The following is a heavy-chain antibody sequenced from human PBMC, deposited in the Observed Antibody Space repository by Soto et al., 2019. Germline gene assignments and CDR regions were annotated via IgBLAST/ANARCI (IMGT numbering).Heavy chain of an antibody. CDR1: VFTSSG. Sequence: VKVSCKASVFTSSGISWVRQAPGQRLEWMGWISTHNGNTIYAQKFQGRVIMTMDTSTTTVYMELRSLRPDDTAVYLCAREGILGLFDAYDLWGQGTMVTVSS. CDR2: ISTHNGNT. V-gene: IGHV1-18*04. J-gene: IGHJ3*01. D-gene: IGHD3-3*01. CDR3: AREGILGLFDAYDL.